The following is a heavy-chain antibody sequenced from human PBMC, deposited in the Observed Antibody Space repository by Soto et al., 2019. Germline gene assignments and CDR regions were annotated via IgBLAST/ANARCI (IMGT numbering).Heavy chain of an antibody. V-gene: IGHV1-2*02. CDR3: ARVLYCSGGSCYPPNAYYYYGMDV. CDR1: GSTFTGYY. Sequence: EASVKVSCKASGSTFTGYYMHWVRQAPGQGLEWMGWINPNSGGTNYAQKFQGRVTMTRDTSISTAYMELSRLGSDDTAVYYCARVLYCSGGSCYPPNAYYYYGMDVWGQGTTVTVSS. J-gene: IGHJ6*02. D-gene: IGHD2-15*01. CDR2: INPNSGGT.